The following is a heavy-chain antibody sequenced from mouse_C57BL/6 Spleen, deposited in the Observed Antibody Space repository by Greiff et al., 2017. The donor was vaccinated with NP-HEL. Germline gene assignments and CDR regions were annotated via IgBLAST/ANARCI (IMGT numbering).Heavy chain of an antibody. J-gene: IGHJ2*01. CDR3: ARDYDYDVDD. D-gene: IGHD2-4*01. CDR2: ISSGSSTI. V-gene: IGHV5-17*01. CDR1: GFTFSDYG. Sequence: EVKVEESGGGLVKPGGSLKLSCAASGFTFSDYGMHWVRQAPEKGLEWVAYISSGSSTIYYADTVKGRFTISRDNAKNTLFLQMTSLGSEDTAMYYCARDYDYDVDDWGQGTTLTVSS.